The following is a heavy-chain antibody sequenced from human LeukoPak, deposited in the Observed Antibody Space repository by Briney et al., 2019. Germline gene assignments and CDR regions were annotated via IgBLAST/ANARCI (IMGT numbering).Heavy chain of an antibody. CDR2: IYYSGST. V-gene: IGHV4-39*07. CDR1: GGSISSSSYY. CDR3: ARGSNYDP. Sequence: TSETLSLTCTVSGGSISSSSYYWGWIRQPPGKGLEWIGSIYYSGSTYYNPSLKSRVTISVDTSKNQFSLKLSSVTAADTAVYYCARGSNYDPWGQGTLVTVSS. D-gene: IGHD5-24*01. J-gene: IGHJ5*02.